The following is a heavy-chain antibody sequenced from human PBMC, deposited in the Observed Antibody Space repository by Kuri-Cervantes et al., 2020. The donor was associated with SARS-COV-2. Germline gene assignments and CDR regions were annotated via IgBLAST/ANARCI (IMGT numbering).Heavy chain of an antibody. J-gene: IGHJ3*02. CDR2: INPNSGGT. D-gene: IGHD3-22*01. V-gene: IGHV1-2*02. CDR3: ARDRTDDSRPPDAFDI. CDR1: GYTFTGYY. Sequence: ASVKVSCKASGYTFTGYYMHWVRQAPGQGLEWMGWINPNSGGTNYAQKFQGRVTMTRDTSISTAYMELSRLRSDDTAVYYCARDRTDDSRPPDAFDIWGQGTMVTVSS.